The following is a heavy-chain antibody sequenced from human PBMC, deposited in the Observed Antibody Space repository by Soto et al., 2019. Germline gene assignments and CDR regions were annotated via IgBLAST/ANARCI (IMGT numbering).Heavy chain of an antibody. CDR1: GGTFSSYT. V-gene: IGHV1-69*08. CDR3: ARDFIAAAGSGGDY. CDR2: IIPILGIA. D-gene: IGHD6-13*01. Sequence: QVQLVQSGAEVKKPGSSVKVSCKASGGTFSSYTISWVRQAPGQGLAWMGRIIPILGIANYAQKFQGRVTITADKSTSTAYMELRSLRSEDTAVYYCARDFIAAAGSGGDYWGQGTLVTVSS. J-gene: IGHJ4*02.